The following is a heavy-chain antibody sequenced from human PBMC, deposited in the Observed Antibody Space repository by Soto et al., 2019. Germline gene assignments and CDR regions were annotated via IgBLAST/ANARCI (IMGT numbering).Heavy chain of an antibody. V-gene: IGHV3-30*18. D-gene: IGHD5-18*01. CDR2: ISYDGSNK. Sequence: QVQLAESGGGVVQPGRSLRLSCAASGFTFSSYGMHWVRQAPGKGLEWVAVISYDGSNKYYADSVKGRFTISRDNSKNTLYLQMNSLRAEDTAVYYCAKSSSYGYYYGMDVWGQGTTVTVSS. J-gene: IGHJ6*02. CDR3: AKSSSYGYYYGMDV. CDR1: GFTFSSYG.